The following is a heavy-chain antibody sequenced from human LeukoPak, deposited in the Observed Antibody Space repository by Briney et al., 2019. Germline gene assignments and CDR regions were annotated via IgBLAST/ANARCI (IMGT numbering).Heavy chain of an antibody. Sequence: GGSLRLSCAASGFTFSSYAMSWVRQAPGKGLEWVSVISGNGGTTHYADSVKGRFTISRDSSKNTLFLQMNSLRAADTAVYYCAREGIAAPERPPDYWGQGTLVTVSS. CDR2: ISGNGGTT. D-gene: IGHD6-13*01. CDR1: GFTFSSYA. V-gene: IGHV3-23*01. CDR3: AREGIAAPERPPDY. J-gene: IGHJ4*02.